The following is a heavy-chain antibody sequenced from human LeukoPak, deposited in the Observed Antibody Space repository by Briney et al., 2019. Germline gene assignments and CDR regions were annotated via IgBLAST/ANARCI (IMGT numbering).Heavy chain of an antibody. V-gene: IGHV3-74*01. J-gene: IGHJ4*02. Sequence: GGSLRLSCAASGFTFRGYGMHWVRQPQGKGLEWVSAIETDGSATTYTDSVEGRFSISRDNAKNILYLQMNSLRVEDTAVYCCARGGGYRLDYWCQGTLVTVSS. CDR1: GFTFRGYG. CDR2: IETDGSAT. CDR3: ARGGGYRLDY. D-gene: IGHD6-25*01.